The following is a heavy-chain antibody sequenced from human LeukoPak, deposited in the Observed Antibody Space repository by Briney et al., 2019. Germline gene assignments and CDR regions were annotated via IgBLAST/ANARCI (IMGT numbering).Heavy chain of an antibody. Sequence: GASVKVSCKASGYTFTSYGISWVRQAPGQGLEWMGWISAYNGNTNYAQKLQGRVTMTTDTSTSTAYMELRSLRSDDTAVYYCARRYYDILTGYEYYYGMDVWGQGTTVTVSS. CDR2: ISAYNGNT. J-gene: IGHJ6*02. D-gene: IGHD3-9*01. CDR3: ARRYYDILTGYEYYYGMDV. CDR1: GYTFTSYG. V-gene: IGHV1-18*01.